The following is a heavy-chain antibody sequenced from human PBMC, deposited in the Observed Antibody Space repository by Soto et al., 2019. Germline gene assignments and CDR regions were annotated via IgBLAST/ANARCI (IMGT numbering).Heavy chain of an antibody. J-gene: IGHJ4*02. CDR2: IKGSGGGT. Sequence: EVQLLESGGGLVQPGGSLRLSCAASGFTFSTYAMSWVRQAPGKGLEWVSTIKGSGGGTYYADSVKGRFTISGDNSKNPLYLQMNSLRAEDTAVYYCAKGHGDFLCHYFDYWPQGALITVSS. V-gene: IGHV3-23*01. CDR3: AKGHGDFLCHYFDY. CDR1: GFTFSTYA. D-gene: IGHD4-17*01.